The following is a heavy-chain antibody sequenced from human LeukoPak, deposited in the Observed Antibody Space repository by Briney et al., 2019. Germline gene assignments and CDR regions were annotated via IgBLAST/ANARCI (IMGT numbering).Heavy chain of an antibody. D-gene: IGHD6-13*01. CDR3: ARGDSSSLDY. CDR2: IYYSGST. V-gene: IGHV4-59*01. J-gene: IGHJ4*02. CDR1: GDPISSYY. Sequence: KPSETLSLTCTVSGDPISSYYWSWLRQPPGKGREWIGYIYYSGSTNYNPSLKSRITISVDTSKNQFSLKLSSVTAADTAVYYCARGDSSSLDYWGQGTLVTVSS.